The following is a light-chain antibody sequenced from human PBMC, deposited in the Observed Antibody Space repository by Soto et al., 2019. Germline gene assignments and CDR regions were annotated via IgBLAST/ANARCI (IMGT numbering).Light chain of an antibody. CDR2: VGS. J-gene: IGKJ2*01. CDR3: MQALLTPHT. Sequence: DMVMTQSPVSLPVTPGEPASISFRSSQILLHSNGYNYVDWYLQKPVQSPQLLIYVGSNRASGVPGRRSGNGSGKDFTRKISRWEAEDVGVYYCMQALLTPHTFGQGTKLDI. CDR1: QILLHSNGYNY. V-gene: IGKV2-28*01.